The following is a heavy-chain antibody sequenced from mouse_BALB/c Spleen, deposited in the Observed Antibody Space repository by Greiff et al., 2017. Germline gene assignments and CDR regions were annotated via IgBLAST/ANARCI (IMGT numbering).Heavy chain of an antibody. CDR2: IDPANGNT. CDR1: GFNIKDTY. Sequence: VQLQQSGAELVKPGASVKLSCTASGFNIKDTYMHWVKQRPEQGLEWIGRIDPANGNTKYDPKFQGKATITADTSSNTAYLQLSSLTSEDTAVYYCASLYYGNYRGAMDYWGQGTSVTVSS. V-gene: IGHV14-3*02. J-gene: IGHJ4*01. D-gene: IGHD2-1*01. CDR3: ASLYYGNYRGAMDY.